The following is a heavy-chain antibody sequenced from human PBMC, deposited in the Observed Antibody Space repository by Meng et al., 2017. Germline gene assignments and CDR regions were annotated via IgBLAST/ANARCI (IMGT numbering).Heavy chain of an antibody. Sequence: ECQVVQCVAEAKKPRATIKTSCKVSGNAFTGYYMPRVQRAPGKGLGWMGLVDPEDGETIYAEKFQGRVTITADTSTDTAYMELSSLRSEDTAVYYCATDLYRDWFDPWGQGTLVTVSS. D-gene: IGHD1-26*01. CDR2: VDPEDGET. CDR1: GNAFTGYY. V-gene: IGHV1-69-2*01. CDR3: ATDLYRDWFDP. J-gene: IGHJ5*02.